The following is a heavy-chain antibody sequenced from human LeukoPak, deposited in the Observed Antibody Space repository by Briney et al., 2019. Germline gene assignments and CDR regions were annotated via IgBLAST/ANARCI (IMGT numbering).Heavy chain of an antibody. CDR2: IWYDGSNK. CDR1: GFIFSSYG. V-gene: IGHV3-33*06. CDR3: AKGAGSGRYYFDY. J-gene: IGHJ4*02. Sequence: GGSLRLSCAASGFIFSSYGMHWVRQAPGKGLEWVAVIWYDGSNKYYADSVKGRFTISRDNSKNTLYLQMNSLRAEDTAVYYCAKGAGSGRYYFDYWGQGTLVTVSS. D-gene: IGHD6-19*01.